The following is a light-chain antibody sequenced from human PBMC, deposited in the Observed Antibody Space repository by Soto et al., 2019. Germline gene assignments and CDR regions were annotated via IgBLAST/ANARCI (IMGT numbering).Light chain of an antibody. V-gene: IGKV3-15*01. Sequence: EIGLRQSPATLSLSPGERATLSCRANQSVGSYLAWYQQKVGQAPRLLIYGASTRATGIPAGFSGSGSGTEFTLTISSLQSEDFAVYYCQQYNNWPPWTFGQGTKVAIK. CDR2: GAS. J-gene: IGKJ1*01. CDR3: QQYNNWPPWT. CDR1: QSVGSY.